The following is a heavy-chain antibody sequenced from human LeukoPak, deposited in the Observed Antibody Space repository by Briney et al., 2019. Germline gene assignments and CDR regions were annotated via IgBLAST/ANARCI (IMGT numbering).Heavy chain of an antibody. J-gene: IGHJ4*02. Sequence: SETLSLTCTVSGDSISSGGYYWSWIRQPPGKGLEWIGYIYHSGSTYYNPSLKSRVTISVDRSKNQFSLKLSSVTAADTAVYYCARVSRGISAAPDYWGQGTLVTVSS. CDR1: GDSISSGGYY. CDR2: IYHSGST. V-gene: IGHV4-30-2*01. CDR3: ARVSRGISAAPDY. D-gene: IGHD6-13*01.